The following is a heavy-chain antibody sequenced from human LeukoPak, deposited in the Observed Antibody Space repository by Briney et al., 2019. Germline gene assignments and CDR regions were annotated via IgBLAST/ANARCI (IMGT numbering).Heavy chain of an antibody. CDR2: INPRGDGT. D-gene: IGHD3-10*01. CDR1: GYTFINYY. V-gene: IGHV1-46*01. CDR3: VREDYYGSGSSYKWGY. Sequence: GASVKVSCKTSGYTFINYYMNWVRQAPGQGLEWMGIINPRGDGTSYAQKFQGRVSMTRETSTSTVYMGLTSLTSDDTAVYYCVREDYYGSGSSYKWGYWGQGTLVTVSS. J-gene: IGHJ4*02.